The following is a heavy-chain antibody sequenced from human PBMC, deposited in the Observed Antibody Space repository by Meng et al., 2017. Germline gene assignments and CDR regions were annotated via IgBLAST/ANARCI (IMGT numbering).Heavy chain of an antibody. D-gene: IGHD6-6*01. CDR2: INHSGST. V-gene: IGHV4-34*01. CDR3: ARRGIAARPFYY. J-gene: IGHJ4*02. CDR1: GASFSGYY. Sequence: QVQLQGVGAGLLKPSETLSLTGAVYGASFSGYYWSWIRQPPGKGLEWIGEINHSGSTNYNPSLKSRVTISVDTSKNQFSLKLSSVTAADTAVYYCARRGIAARPFYYWGQGTLVTVSS.